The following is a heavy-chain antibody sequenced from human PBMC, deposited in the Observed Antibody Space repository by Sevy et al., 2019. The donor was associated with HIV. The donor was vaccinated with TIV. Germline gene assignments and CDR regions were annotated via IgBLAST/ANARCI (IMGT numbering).Heavy chain of an antibody. CDR3: ARDSRRGYSSGYYMDV. J-gene: IGHJ6*03. D-gene: IGHD5-18*01. V-gene: IGHV1-18*01. CDR2: ISAYNGNT. Sequence: ASVKVSCKASGYTFTSYGISWVRQAPGQGLEWMGWISAYNGNTNYAQMLQGRVTMTTDTSTSTAYMELRSLRSDDTAVYYCARDSRRGYSSGYYMDVWGKGTTVTVSS. CDR1: GYTFTSYG.